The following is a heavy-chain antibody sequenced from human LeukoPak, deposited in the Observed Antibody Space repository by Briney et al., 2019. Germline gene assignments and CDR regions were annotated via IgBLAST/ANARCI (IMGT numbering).Heavy chain of an antibody. CDR3: ARDGRHYCSGGSCYSPYWYFDL. CDR1: GFTFSSFE. Sequence: GGSLRLPCAASGFTFSSFEMNWVRQAPGKGLEWVSYISSNGATIYYADSVKGRFTISRDNAKNSLYLQMNSLRAEDTAVYYCARDGRHYCSGGSCYSPYWYFDLWGRGTLVTVSS. J-gene: IGHJ2*01. D-gene: IGHD2-15*01. CDR2: ISSNGATI. V-gene: IGHV3-48*03.